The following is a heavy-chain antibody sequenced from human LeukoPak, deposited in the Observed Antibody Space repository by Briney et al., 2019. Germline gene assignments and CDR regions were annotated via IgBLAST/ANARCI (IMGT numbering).Heavy chain of an antibody. D-gene: IGHD5-18*01. V-gene: IGHV1-18*01. J-gene: IGHJ4*02. CDR2: VSTSNGAT. Sequence: RWASVKVSCKTSGYNFNRYTITGVRQAPGQGLEWMGWVSTSNGATNYAEKFQGRVTMTTEAVTKTAYMELRHLTSGDTAMYFCARVSDTSMVTPGFDSWGQGTLVTVS. CDR1: GYNFNRYT. CDR3: ARVSDTSMVTPGFDS.